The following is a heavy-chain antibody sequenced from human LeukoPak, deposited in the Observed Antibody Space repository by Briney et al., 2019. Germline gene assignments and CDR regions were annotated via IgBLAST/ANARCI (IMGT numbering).Heavy chain of an antibody. V-gene: IGHV4-59*01. CDR1: GGSISSYY. CDR2: IYYLGST. CDR3: ARSRSGYSYDHAAFEI. D-gene: IGHD5-18*01. J-gene: IGHJ3*02. Sequence: SETLSLTCTVSGGSISSYYWSWIRQPPGKGLEWVGHIYYLGSTNYNPSLKSRVTISIDTSKNYFSLKLNSVIAADTAVYYCARSRSGYSYDHAAFEIWGQGTMVTVSS.